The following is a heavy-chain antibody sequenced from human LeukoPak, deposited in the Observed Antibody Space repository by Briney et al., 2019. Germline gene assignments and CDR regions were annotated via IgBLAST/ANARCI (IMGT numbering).Heavy chain of an antibody. V-gene: IGHV3-48*03. J-gene: IGHJ4*02. D-gene: IGHD5-12*01. CDR2: ISSSGSTI. Sequence: GSLRLSCAASGFTFSSYEMNWVRQAPGKGLEWVSYISSSGSTIYYADSVKGRFTISRDNAKNSLYLQMNSLRAEDTAVYYCARGSGYSGYDNDYWGQGTLVTVSS. CDR1: GFTFSSYE. CDR3: ARGSGYSGYDNDY.